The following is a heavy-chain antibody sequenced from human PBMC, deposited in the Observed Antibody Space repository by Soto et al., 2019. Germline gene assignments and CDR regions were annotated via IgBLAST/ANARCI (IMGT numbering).Heavy chain of an antibody. V-gene: IGHV2-5*02. D-gene: IGHD3-22*01. Sequence: QITLKESGPTLVKPTQTLTLTCTFSGFSLSTSGVGVGWIRQPPGKALEWLALIYWDDDKRYSPSLKSRLTITQDTSKNQVVLTTTNMDPVDTATYYCANSDGYDSSGYYPLYYYYGMDVWGQGTTVTVSS. J-gene: IGHJ6*02. CDR1: GFSLSTSGVG. CDR2: IYWDDDK. CDR3: ANSDGYDSSGYYPLYYYYGMDV.